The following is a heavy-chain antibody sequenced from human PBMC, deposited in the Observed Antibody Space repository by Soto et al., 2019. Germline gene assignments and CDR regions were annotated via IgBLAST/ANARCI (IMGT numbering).Heavy chain of an antibody. V-gene: IGHV4-59*01. CDR2: IYYSGST. CDR1: GGSISSYY. D-gene: IGHD5-18*01. Sequence: SETLSLTCTVSGGSISSYYWGWIRQPPGKGLEWIGYIYYSGSTNYNPSLKSRVTISVDTSKNQFSLKLSSVTAADTAVYYCARGEYSYGIGFDPWGQGTLVTVSS. J-gene: IGHJ5*02. CDR3: ARGEYSYGIGFDP.